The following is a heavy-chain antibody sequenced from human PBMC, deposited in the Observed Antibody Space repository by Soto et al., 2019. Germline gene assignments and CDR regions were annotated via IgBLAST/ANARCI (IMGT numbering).Heavy chain of an antibody. Sequence: SSETLSLTCTVSGGSISSYYWNWIRQPPGKGLEWIGYIYFRGSTNYNPSLKSRVTISVDTSKNQFSLKLSSVTAADTAVYYCARDPGGRYDYWGQGTLVTVS. CDR2: IYFRGST. V-gene: IGHV4-59*01. J-gene: IGHJ4*02. CDR3: ARDPGGRYDY. D-gene: IGHD2-15*01. CDR1: GGSISSYY.